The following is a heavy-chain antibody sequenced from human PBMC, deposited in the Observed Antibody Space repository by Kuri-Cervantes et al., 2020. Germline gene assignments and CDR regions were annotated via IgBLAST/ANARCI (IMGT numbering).Heavy chain of an antibody. J-gene: IGHJ2*01. CDR1: GYSFTNYW. D-gene: IGHD1-7*01. Sequence: GGSLRLSCKGSGYSFTNYWIGWVRQAPGQGLEWMGWISAYNGNTNYAQKLQGRVTMTTDTSTSTAYMELGSLRSDDTAVYYCARVNNWNSDNWYFDLWGRGTLVTVSS. CDR3: ARVNNWNSDNWYFDL. CDR2: ISAYNGNT. V-gene: IGHV1-18*04.